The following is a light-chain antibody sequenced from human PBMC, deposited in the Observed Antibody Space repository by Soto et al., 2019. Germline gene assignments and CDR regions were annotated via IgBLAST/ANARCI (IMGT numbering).Light chain of an antibody. Sequence: EIVLTQSPATLSLSPGERATLSCRASQSVNRYLAWYQQKPGQAPRLLMYDTSFRATGIPARFSGSGSGTDFGLTISSLEPADFAIYYCQQRSNWPLTFGGGTKVEIK. CDR1: QSVNRY. J-gene: IGKJ4*01. CDR2: DTS. CDR3: QQRSNWPLT. V-gene: IGKV3-11*01.